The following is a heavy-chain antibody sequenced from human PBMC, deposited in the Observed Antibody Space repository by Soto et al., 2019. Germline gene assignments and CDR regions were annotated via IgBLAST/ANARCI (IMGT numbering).Heavy chain of an antibody. D-gene: IGHD2-2*02. J-gene: IGHJ6*02. V-gene: IGHV3-30*14. CDR1: GFAFHNYS. CDR3: ARDRVTYVYIYYGMDV. CDR2: MSMDGNNK. Sequence: QVRLEESGGGVVQPGMSLRLSCAASGFAFHNYSMHWVRQAPGKGLEWVAIMSMDGNNKYYADSVKGRFTISRDNSKSLLFRQMSSLTPEETALYFCARDRVTYVYIYYGMDVWGQGTTVTVSS.